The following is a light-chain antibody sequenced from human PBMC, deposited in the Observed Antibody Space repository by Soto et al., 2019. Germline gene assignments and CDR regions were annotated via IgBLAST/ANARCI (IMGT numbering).Light chain of an antibody. V-gene: IGKV3-20*01. J-gene: IGKJ1*01. Sequence: EIVLTQSPATLSLSPGERATLSCRASQSVSSSYLAWYQQKPGQAPRLLIHGASTRATGVPDRLSGSGSGTDFTLTISRLEPEDFAVYHCQQYGSLSWTFGQGTKVDIK. CDR2: GAS. CDR3: QQYGSLSWT. CDR1: QSVSSSY.